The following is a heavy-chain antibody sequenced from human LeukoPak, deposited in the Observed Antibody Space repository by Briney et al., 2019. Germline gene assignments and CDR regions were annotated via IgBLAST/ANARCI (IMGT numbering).Heavy chain of an antibody. CDR1: GGSISSYY. CDR3: ATLDPGIVATSRLDY. CDR2: IYYSGST. J-gene: IGHJ4*02. Sequence: SETLSLTCTVSGGSISSYYWSWIRQPPGKGLEWIGYIYYSGSTNYNPSLKSRVTISVDTSKNQFSLKLSSVTAADTAVYYCATLDPGIVATSRLDYWGQGTPVTVSS. V-gene: IGHV4-59*12. D-gene: IGHD5-12*01.